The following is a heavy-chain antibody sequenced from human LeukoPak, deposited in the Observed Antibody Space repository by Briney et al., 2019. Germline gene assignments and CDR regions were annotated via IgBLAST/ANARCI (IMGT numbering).Heavy chain of an antibody. J-gene: IGHJ4*02. CDR1: GYTFTDYY. CDR2: INPNTGGT. Sequence: ASVKVSCKASGYTFTDYYMHWVRQAPGQGLEWMGWINPNTGGTTYAQKFQGRVTMTRDTSISTAYLELSRLTSDDTAVYYCARSLMRLQFYTYWGQGNLVTVSS. V-gene: IGHV1-2*02. D-gene: IGHD5-24*01. CDR3: ARSLMRLQFYTY.